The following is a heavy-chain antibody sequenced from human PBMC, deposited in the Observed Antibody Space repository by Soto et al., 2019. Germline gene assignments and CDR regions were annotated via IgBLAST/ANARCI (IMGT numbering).Heavy chain of an antibody. Sequence: QVQLVQSGAEVKKPGSSVKVSCKASGGTFSSYTISWVRQAPGQGLEWMGRIIPILGIANYAQKFQGRVTITEDKSTSTAYMELGSLRCEDTAVYYCARTLWFGELFPSNWFDPWGQGTLVTVSS. CDR1: GGTFSSYT. D-gene: IGHD3-10*01. V-gene: IGHV1-69*02. CDR3: ARTLWFGELFPSNWFDP. J-gene: IGHJ5*02. CDR2: IIPILGIA.